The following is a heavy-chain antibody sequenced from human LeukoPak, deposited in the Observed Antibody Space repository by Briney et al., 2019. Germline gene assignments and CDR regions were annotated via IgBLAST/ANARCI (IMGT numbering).Heavy chain of an antibody. CDR1: GYSISSGYY. CDR3: ARVSSGWYLTQYFQH. J-gene: IGHJ1*01. CDR2: IYHSGST. Sequence: SETLSLTCAVSGYSISSGYYWGWIRQPPGKGLEWIGSIYHSGSTYYNPSLKSRVTISVDTSKNQFSLKLSSVTAADTAVYYCARVSSGWYLTQYFQHWGQGTLVTVSS. V-gene: IGHV4-38-2*01. D-gene: IGHD6-19*01.